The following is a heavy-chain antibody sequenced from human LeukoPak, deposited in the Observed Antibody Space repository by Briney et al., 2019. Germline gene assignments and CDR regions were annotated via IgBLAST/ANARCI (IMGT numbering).Heavy chain of an antibody. D-gene: IGHD2-15*01. CDR1: GGSFSGYY. J-gene: IGHJ4*02. Sequence: PSETLSLTCAVYGGSFSGYYWSWIRQPPGKGLEWIREINYSGSTNYNPSLKSRVTISVDTSKNQFSLKLSSVTAADTAVYYCARGVCSGGSCYSEWNYWGQGTLVTVSS. V-gene: IGHV4-34*01. CDR2: INYSGST. CDR3: ARGVCSGGSCYSEWNY.